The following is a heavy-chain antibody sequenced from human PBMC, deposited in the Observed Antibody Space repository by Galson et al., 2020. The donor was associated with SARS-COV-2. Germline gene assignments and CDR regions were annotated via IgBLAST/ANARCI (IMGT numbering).Heavy chain of an antibody. J-gene: IGHJ4*02. CDR3: AKDRSLDY. V-gene: IGHV3-30*18. CDR1: GFTFSSYG. CDR2: ISYDGSNK. Sequence: GESLKISCAASGFTFSSYGMHWVRQAPGKGLEWVAVISYDGSNKYYADSVKGRFTISRDNSKNTLYLQMNSLRAEDTAVYYCAKDRSLDYWGQGTLVTVSS.